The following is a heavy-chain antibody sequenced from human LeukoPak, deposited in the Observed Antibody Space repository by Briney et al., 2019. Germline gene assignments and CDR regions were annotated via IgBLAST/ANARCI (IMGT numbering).Heavy chain of an antibody. V-gene: IGHV4-34*01. J-gene: IGHJ4*02. CDR1: GGSFSGYY. Sequence: PSETLSLTRAVYGGSFSGYYWSWIRQPPGKGLGWIGEINHSGSTNYNPSLKSRVTISVNTSKNQFSLKLSSVTAADTAVYYCASRSRPSGLDYWGQGTLVTVSS. CDR3: ASRSRPSGLDY. CDR2: INHSGST.